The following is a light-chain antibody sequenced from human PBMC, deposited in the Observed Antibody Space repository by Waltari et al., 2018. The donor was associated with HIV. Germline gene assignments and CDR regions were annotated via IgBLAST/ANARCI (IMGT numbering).Light chain of an antibody. J-gene: IGLJ2*01. V-gene: IGLV2-14*01. CDR2: EVS. CDR3: SSYTSSSTLV. Sequence: QSALTQPASVSGSPGQSITTSCTGPSSVGGGSNYSSWYQQYPGKAPKLMIYEVSNRPSGVSNRFSGSKSGNTASLTISGLQAEDEADYYCSSYTSSSTLVFGGGSKLTVL. CDR1: SSVGGGSNY.